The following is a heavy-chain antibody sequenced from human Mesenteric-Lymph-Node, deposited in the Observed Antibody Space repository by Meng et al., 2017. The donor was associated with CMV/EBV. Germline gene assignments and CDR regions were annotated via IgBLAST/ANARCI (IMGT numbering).Heavy chain of an antibody. CDR2: INPSGGST. D-gene: IGHD3-22*01. J-gene: IGHJ4*02. Sequence: ASVKVSCKASGYTFTSYYMHWVRQAPGQGLEWMGIINPSGGSTSYAQKFQGRVTMTRDTSTSTVYMELSSLRSEDTAVYYGARGGLKGSSGYYQYYFDYWGQGTLVTVSS. CDR3: ARGGLKGSSGYYQYYFDY. V-gene: IGHV1-46*01. CDR1: GYTFTSYY.